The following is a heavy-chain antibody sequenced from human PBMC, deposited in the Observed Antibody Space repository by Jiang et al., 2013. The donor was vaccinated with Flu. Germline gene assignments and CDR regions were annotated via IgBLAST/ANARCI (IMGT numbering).Heavy chain of an antibody. Sequence: GAEVKKPGASVEVSCKASGYTFTKFTMHWVRQAPGQRLEWMGWIHPGNGNTKYSQKFQGRVTITSDTSASTVYMELSGLRSEDTAVYFCARDDGTTWLQDSWGQGTLVTVSS. CDR3: ARDDGTTWLQDS. V-gene: IGHV1-3*01. CDR2: IHPGNGNT. D-gene: IGHD1/OR15-1a*01. CDR1: GYTFTKFT. J-gene: IGHJ4*02.